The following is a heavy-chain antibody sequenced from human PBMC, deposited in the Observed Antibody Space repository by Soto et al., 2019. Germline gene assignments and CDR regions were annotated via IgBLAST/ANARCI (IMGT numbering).Heavy chain of an antibody. Sequence: GGSLRLSCVASEFTFSSYAMSWVRQAPGKEPEWVSSISGSGGSTYSAASVKGRFTISRDNFKNTLYLEMNNLRAEDTAVYYCARHSTPAGFYYLYPMNVWGQGTTVTVSS. CDR3: ARHSTPAGFYYLYPMNV. CDR2: ISGSGGST. J-gene: IGHJ6*02. CDR1: EFTFSSYA. D-gene: IGHD2-2*01. V-gene: IGHV3-23*01.